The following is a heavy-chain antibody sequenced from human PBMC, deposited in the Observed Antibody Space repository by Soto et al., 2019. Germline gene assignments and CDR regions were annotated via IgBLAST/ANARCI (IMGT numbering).Heavy chain of an antibody. V-gene: IGHV4-31*03. D-gene: IGHD3-9*01. J-gene: IGHJ4*02. Sequence: QVQLQESGPGLVKPSQTLSLTCTVSGGSISSGGYYWSWIRQHPGKGLEWIGYIYYSGSTYYNPSLKSRVTISVDTSKHQFSLKLSSVTAADTAVYYCARVTDDILTGYYIFDYWGQGTLVTVSS. CDR1: GGSISSGGYY. CDR3: ARVTDDILTGYYIFDY. CDR2: IYYSGST.